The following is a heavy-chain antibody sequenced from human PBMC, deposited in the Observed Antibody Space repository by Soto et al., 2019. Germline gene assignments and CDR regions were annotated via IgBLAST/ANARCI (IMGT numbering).Heavy chain of an antibody. CDR1: GFTLSSYA. Sequence: GGSLRLSCAASGFTLSSYAMHWVRQAPGKGLEWVAVISYDGSNKYYADSVKGRFTISRDNSKNTLYLQMNSLRAEDTAVYYCAREPGYCSSTSCYANEDYYYGMDVWGQGTTVTVSS. CDR3: AREPGYCSSTSCYANEDYYYGMDV. V-gene: IGHV3-30-3*01. CDR2: ISYDGSNK. J-gene: IGHJ6*02. D-gene: IGHD2-2*01.